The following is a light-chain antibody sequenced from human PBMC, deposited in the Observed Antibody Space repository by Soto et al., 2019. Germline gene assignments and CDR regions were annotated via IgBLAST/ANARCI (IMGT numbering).Light chain of an antibody. J-gene: IGKJ1*01. Sequence: LKLPPIALCVAQKVSVTLSYMASQNISSYLIWYQQKPGQAPRLLIYDVSNRATGIPARFSGSGSGTDFTLTICSLQAEDFAVYYCQERSGMTRTFGEGTKVDI. CDR1: QNISSY. CDR3: QERSGMTRT. V-gene: IGKV3-11*01. CDR2: DVS.